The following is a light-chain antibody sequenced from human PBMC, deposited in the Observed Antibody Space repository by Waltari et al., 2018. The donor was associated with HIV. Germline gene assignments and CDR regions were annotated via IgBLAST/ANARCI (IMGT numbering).Light chain of an antibody. J-gene: IGKJ4*01. Sequence: EIVMTQSPATLSVSPGERVTLSCWTSQSASRSLAWYQQKPGQAPRLLLYSASTRATGIPARFSGSGSGTEFTLTISSLQSEDFAVYYCQQYDQWPLTFGGGTKVEIK. CDR2: SAS. V-gene: IGKV3-15*01. CDR3: QQYDQWPLT. CDR1: QSASRS.